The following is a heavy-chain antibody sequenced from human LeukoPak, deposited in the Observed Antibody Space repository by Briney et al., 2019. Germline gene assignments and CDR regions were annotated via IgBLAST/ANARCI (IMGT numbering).Heavy chain of an antibody. CDR2: INAGNGNT. V-gene: IGHV1-3*01. J-gene: IGHJ6*02. CDR3: ARDGDLLYYYYYGMDV. Sequence: GASVKVSCKASGYTFTSYAMHWVRQAPGQRLEWMGWINAGNGNTKYSQKFQGRVTITRDTSASTAYMELSSLRSEDTAVYYCARDGDLLYYYYYGMDVWGQGTTVTVSS. D-gene: IGHD7-27*01. CDR1: GYTFTSYA.